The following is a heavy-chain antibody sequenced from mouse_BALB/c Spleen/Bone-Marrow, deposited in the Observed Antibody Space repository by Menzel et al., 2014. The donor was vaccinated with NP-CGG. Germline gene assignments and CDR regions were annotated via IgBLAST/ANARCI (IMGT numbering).Heavy chain of an antibody. CDR3: ARDYGRTAWFAY. D-gene: IGHD1-1*01. J-gene: IGHJ3*01. CDR1: DFNIKDTY. V-gene: IGHV14-3*02. Sequence: EVQRVESGAELVKPGASVKLSYTASDFNIKDTYVHWVKQRPEQGLEWIGGIDPANGNTKYDPKFQGKATITADTSSNTAYLQLSSLTSEDTAVYYCARDYGRTAWFAYWGQGTLVTVSA. CDR2: IDPANGNT.